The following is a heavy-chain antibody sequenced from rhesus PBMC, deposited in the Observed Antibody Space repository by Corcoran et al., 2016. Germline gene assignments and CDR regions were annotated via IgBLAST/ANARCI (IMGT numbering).Heavy chain of an antibody. D-gene: IGHD3-3*01. CDR1: VGSISGYYY. CDR2: ISGSGGRT. J-gene: IGHJ2*01. Sequence: QVQLQQWGEGLVKPSETLSLTCVVYVGSISGYYYWSWIRQPPGKGLEWFEYISGSGGRTNYNPSLKNRVSVSIETSKKQFSLKLRSVTAADAAVYYCARSAITILGLVITDYWYFELWGHGTPITISS. CDR3: ARSAITILGLVITDYWYFEL. V-gene: IGHV4-73*01.